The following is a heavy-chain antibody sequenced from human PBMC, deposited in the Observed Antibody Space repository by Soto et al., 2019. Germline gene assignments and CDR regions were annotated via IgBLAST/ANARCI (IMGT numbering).Heavy chain of an antibody. V-gene: IGHV3-23*01. CDR2: ISGSVSST. J-gene: IGHJ6*03. CDR1: GFTFSSYA. Sequence: GGSLRLSCAASGFTFSSYAMSWVRQAPGKGLEWVSAISGSVSSTYYADSVKGRFTISRDNSKNTLYLQMNSLRAEDTAVYYCAKYYYTPLDYYYYMDVWGKGTTVTVSS. CDR3: AKYYYTPLDYYYYMDV. D-gene: IGHD3-22*01.